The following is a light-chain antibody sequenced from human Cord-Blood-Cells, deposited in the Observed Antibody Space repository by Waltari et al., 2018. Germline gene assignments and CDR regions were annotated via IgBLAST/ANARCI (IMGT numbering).Light chain of an antibody. CDR1: SSDVGGYNY. Sequence: QSALPQPASVSGSPGQSITISCTGTSSDVGGYNYVSCYQQHPGKAPKRMIYDVSNRPSGVSKRFSGSKSGNTASLTISGLQAEDEADYYCSSYTSSSTVVFGGGTKLTVL. CDR3: SSYTSSSTVV. CDR2: DVS. J-gene: IGLJ2*01. V-gene: IGLV2-14*01.